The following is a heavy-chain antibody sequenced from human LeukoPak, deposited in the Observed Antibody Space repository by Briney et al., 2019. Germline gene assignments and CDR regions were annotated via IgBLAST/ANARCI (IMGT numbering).Heavy chain of an antibody. Sequence: SETLSLTCTVSGGSISSSSYYWSWIRQPPGKGLEWIGYIYYSGSTNYNPSLKSRVTISVGTSKNQFSLKLSSVTAADTAVYYCARDAVIPAAMVDAFDIWGQGTMVTVSS. CDR1: GGSISSSSYY. V-gene: IGHV4-61*01. CDR3: ARDAVIPAAMVDAFDI. CDR2: IYYSGST. J-gene: IGHJ3*02. D-gene: IGHD2-2*01.